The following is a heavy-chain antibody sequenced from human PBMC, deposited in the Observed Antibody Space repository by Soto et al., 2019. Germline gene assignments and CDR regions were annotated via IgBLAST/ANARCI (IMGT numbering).Heavy chain of an antibody. D-gene: IGHD4-17*01. V-gene: IGHV1-69*01. CDR3: VRGGYGGKRVARNDYYYGMDV. J-gene: IGHJ6*02. Sequence: QVQLVQSGAEVKKPGSSVKVSCKASGGTFSSYAISWVRQAPGQGLEWMGGIIPIFGTANYAQKFQGRVTITADESTSTAYMELSSLRSEDTAVYYCVRGGYGGKRVARNDYYYGMDVWGQGTTVTVSS. CDR2: IIPIFGTA. CDR1: GGTFSSYA.